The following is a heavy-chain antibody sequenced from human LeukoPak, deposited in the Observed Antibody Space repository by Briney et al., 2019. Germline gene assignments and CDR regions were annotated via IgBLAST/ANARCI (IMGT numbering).Heavy chain of an antibody. J-gene: IGHJ5*02. Sequence: PSETLSLTCTVSGTSITSYYWIWIRQSPGKGLEWVGHIAYTGNTNYNPSLESRVTISLDTSKNQFSLKVNSVTAADTAVYYCARRLYSSGFSSWFDPWGQGTLVTVSS. D-gene: IGHD6-19*01. CDR2: IAYTGNT. CDR1: GTSITSYY. V-gene: IGHV4-59*01. CDR3: ARRLYSSGFSSWFDP.